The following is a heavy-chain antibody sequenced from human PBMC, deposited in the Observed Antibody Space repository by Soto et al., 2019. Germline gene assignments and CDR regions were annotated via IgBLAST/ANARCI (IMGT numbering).Heavy chain of an antibody. Sequence: QVQLVESGGGVVQPGRSLRLSCAASGFTFSSYAMHWVRQAPGKGLEWVAVISYDGSNKYYADPVKGRFTISRDNSKNTLYLQMDSLRAEVTAVYYCAXXXXXXXXXXXXXXXXXXXXXXGQGTTVTVSS. CDR2: ISYDGSNK. V-gene: IGHV3-30-3*01. CDR3: AXXXXXXXXXXXXXXXXXXXXX. CDR1: GFTFSSYA. J-gene: IGHJ6*02.